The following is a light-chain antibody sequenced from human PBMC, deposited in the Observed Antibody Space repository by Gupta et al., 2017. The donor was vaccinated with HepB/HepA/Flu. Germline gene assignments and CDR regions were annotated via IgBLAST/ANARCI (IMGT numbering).Light chain of an antibody. CDR2: DDS. CDR3: QVWDSSSDHLYV. J-gene: IGLJ1*01. V-gene: IGLV3-21*03. CDR1: NIGSKS. Sequence: SYVRTQPPSVSVAPGKTARITCGGKNIGSKSVHWYQQKPGQAPVLVVYDDSDRPSGIPERFSGSNSGNTATLTISRVEAGDEADYYCQVWDSSSDHLYVFGTGTKVTVL.